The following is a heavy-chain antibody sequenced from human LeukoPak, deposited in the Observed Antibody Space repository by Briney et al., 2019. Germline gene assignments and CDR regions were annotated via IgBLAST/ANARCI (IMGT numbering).Heavy chain of an antibody. J-gene: IGHJ4*02. CDR1: GYTLTELS. V-gene: IGHV1-24*01. D-gene: IGHD3-9*01. CDR3: ATGSPTRAYDILYYSDY. Sequence: GASVKVSCKVSGYTLTELSMHWVRQAPGKGLEWMGGFDPEDGETIYAQKFQGRVTMTEDTSTDTAYMELSSLRSEDTAVYYCATGSPTRAYDILYYSDYWGQGTLVTVSS. CDR2: FDPEDGET.